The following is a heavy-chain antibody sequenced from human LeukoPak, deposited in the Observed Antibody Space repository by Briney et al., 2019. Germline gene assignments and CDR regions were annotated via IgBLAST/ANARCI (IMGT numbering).Heavy chain of an antibody. D-gene: IGHD2-15*01. CDR3: AKGGYASCFDP. Sequence: SGGSLRLSCEASGFTFSEHSMSWVRQAPGKGLEWVSTIKRDGSNTYYTDSVEGRFTISRDNSKNTLYLEMNTLRAEDTAVYYCAKGGYASCFDPWGQGTQVTVSS. J-gene: IGHJ5*02. V-gene: IGHV3-23*05. CDR1: GFTFSEHS. CDR2: IKRDGSNT.